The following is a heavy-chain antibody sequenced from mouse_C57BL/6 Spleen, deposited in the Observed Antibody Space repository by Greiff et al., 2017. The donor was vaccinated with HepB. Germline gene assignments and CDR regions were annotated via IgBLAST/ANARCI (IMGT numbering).Heavy chain of an antibody. D-gene: IGHD4-1*01. CDR1: GYTFTSYG. CDR3: ARRDWDWNYFDY. CDR2: IYPRSGNT. V-gene: IGHV1-81*01. Sequence: VQLQQSGAELARPGASVKLSCKASGYTFTSYGISWVKQRTGQGLEWIGEIYPRSGNTYYNEKFKGKATLTADKSSSTAYMELRSLTSEDSAVDFCARRDWDWNYFDYWGQGTTLTVSS. J-gene: IGHJ2*01.